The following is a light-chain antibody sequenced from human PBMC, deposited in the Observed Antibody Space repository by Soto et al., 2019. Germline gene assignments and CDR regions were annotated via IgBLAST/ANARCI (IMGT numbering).Light chain of an antibody. V-gene: IGKV1-39*01. CDR1: QNINSY. Sequence: DTQMTQSPSSLSASVGDRVTITCRASQNINSYLNWYQQKPRKAPNLLIYAASTLQSGVPSRFSGSGSGTDFPLTISSLQPDDFATYYCQQSNSPPLTFGQGTRLEIK. CDR3: QQSNSPPLT. J-gene: IGKJ5*01. CDR2: AAS.